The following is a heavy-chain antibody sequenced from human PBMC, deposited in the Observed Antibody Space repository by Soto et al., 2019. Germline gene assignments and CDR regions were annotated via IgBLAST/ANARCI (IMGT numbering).Heavy chain of an antibody. D-gene: IGHD3-10*01. J-gene: IGHJ6*03. CDR1: GGSFSGYY. V-gene: IGHV4-34*01. CDR2: INPSGST. CDR3: ARGDHGSGSYSITRYMDV. Sequence: PSETLSLTCAVYGGSFSGYYWSWIRQPPGKGLEWIGEINPSGSTNYNPSLKSRVTISVDTSKNQFSLKLSSVTAADTAVYYCARGDHGSGSYSITRYMDVWGKGTTVTVSS.